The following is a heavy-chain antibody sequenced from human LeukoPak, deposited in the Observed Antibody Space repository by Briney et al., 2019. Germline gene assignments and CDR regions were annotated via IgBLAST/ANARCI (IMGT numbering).Heavy chain of an antibody. Sequence: QPGGSLRLSCVASEFTLSNNPMHWVRQTPGKGLEWVALISNDGSNKQYSDSVKGRFTISRDISKNTLYLEMNSLRAEDTAVYYCARESGSSGFAGYFDYWGQGTLVTVSS. D-gene: IGHD3-22*01. V-gene: IGHV3-30-3*01. CDR2: ISNDGSNK. CDR1: EFTLSNNP. J-gene: IGHJ4*02. CDR3: ARESGSSGFAGYFDY.